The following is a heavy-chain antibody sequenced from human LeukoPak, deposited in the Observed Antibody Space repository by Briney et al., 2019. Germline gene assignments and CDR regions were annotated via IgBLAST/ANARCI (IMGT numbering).Heavy chain of an antibody. CDR2: ISWDGGST. CDR1: GFTFDDYT. D-gene: IGHD6-19*01. Sequence: GGSLRLSCAASGFTFDDYTMHWVRQAPGKGLEWVSLISWDGGSTYYADSVKGRFTISRDNSKNSLYLQMNSLRTEDTALYYCAKDIRGLPWLVPGGMDVWGQGTTVTVSS. CDR3: AKDIRGLPWLVPGGMDV. J-gene: IGHJ6*02. V-gene: IGHV3-43*01.